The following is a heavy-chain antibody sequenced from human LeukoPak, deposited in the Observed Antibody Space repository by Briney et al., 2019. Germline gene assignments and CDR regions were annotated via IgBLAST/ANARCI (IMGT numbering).Heavy chain of an antibody. J-gene: IGHJ6*03. CDR3: AKGEMVRGVIIGYYYYMDV. D-gene: IGHD3-10*01. Sequence: GGSLRLSCAASGFTFSSYAMSWVRHAPGKGLEWVSAISGSGGSTYYADSVKGRFTISRDNSKNTLYLQMHILRAEDTAVYYCAKGEMVRGVIIGYYYYMDVWGKGTTVTVSS. CDR2: ISGSGGST. V-gene: IGHV3-23*01. CDR1: GFTFSSYA.